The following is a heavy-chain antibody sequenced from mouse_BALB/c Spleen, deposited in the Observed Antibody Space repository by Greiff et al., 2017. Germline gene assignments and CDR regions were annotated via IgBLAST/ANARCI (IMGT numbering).Heavy chain of an antibody. CDR2: IRSKSNNYAT. J-gene: IGHJ3*01. V-gene: IGHV10-1*02. CDR3: VRDYGSPAWFAY. CDR1: GFTFNTYA. Sequence: VQLQQSGGGLVQPKGSLKLSCAASGFTFNTYAMNWVRQAPGKGLEWVARIRSKSNNYATYYADSVKDRFTISRDDSQSMLYLQMNNLKTEDTAMYYCVRDYGSPAWFAYWGQGTLVTVSA. D-gene: IGHD1-1*01.